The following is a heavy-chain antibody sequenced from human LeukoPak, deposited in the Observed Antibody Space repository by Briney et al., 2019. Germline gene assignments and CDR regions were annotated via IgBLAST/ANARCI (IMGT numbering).Heavy chain of an antibody. V-gene: IGHV4-38-2*02. J-gene: IGHJ4*02. CDR2: IYHSGST. CDR1: GYSISSGYY. D-gene: IGHD6-13*01. Sequence: PSETLSLTCTVSGYSISSGYYWGWIRQPPGKGLEWIGSIYHSGSTYYNPSLKSRVTISVDTSKNQFSLKLSSVTAADTAVYYCARGAAAGIDWGQGTLVTVSS. CDR3: ARGAAAGID.